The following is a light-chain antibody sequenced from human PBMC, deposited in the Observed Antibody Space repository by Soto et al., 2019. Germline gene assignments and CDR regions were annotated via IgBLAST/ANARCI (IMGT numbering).Light chain of an antibody. V-gene: IGKV3-15*01. CDR2: GTS. CDR1: QSVASN. Sequence: EIVMTQSPATLSVSPGESVTLSCRASQSVASNLAWYQQKPGQAPKLLIYGTSARATGVPSRFSGSGSGTNFTLTISSLQAADFAVYHCQQYNNLSITFGQGTRLEIK. J-gene: IGKJ5*01. CDR3: QQYNNLSIT.